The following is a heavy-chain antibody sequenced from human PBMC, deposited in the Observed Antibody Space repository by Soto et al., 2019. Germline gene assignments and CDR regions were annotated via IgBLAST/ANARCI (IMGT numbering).Heavy chain of an antibody. CDR3: ARADRQYCSVSTCYIFDY. CDR2: TDYSGST. J-gene: IGHJ4*02. Sequence: PSETLSLTCIVSGASVSSKSYYWTWIRQPPGKGLEWIGYTDYSGSTKYNPSLKSRVTISVDTSKNQFSLRVSSVTAADTAMYYCARADRQYCSVSTCYIFDYWGQGTQVTVSS. D-gene: IGHD2-2*02. CDR1: GASVSSKSYY. V-gene: IGHV4-61*01.